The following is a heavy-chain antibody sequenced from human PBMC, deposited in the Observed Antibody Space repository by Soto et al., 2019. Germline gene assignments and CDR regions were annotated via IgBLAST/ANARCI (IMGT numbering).Heavy chain of an antibody. J-gene: IGHJ6*02. Sequence: LSLTCAVSGGSVSSYYWAWIRQPPGKGLEWIGEINPSGGTNYNPSLKSRVTISVDTSKNQFSLKVTSVTAADTAVYWCARKSSTAVRVLFRYTNYGLDVWGQATTVTVSS. V-gene: IGHV4-34*01. CDR1: GGSVSSYY. D-gene: IGHD6-6*01. CDR2: INPSGGT. CDR3: ARKSSTAVRVLFRYTNYGLDV.